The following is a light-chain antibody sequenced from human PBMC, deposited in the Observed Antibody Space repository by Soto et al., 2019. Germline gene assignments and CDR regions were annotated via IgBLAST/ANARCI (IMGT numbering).Light chain of an antibody. CDR3: SSYINSSAWV. Sequence: QSVLTQPASVSGSPGRSIPLSCTGSRMDVGGQKYVSWYQQHPGKPPKLILFEVSYRPSGVSHRFSGSKSGNTASLTISGLQTEDEADYYCSSYINSSAWVFGGGTKLTVL. CDR2: EVS. V-gene: IGLV2-14*01. J-gene: IGLJ3*02. CDR1: RMDVGGQKY.